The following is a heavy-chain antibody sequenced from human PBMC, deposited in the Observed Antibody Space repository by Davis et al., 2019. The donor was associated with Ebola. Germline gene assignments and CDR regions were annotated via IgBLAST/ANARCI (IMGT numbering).Heavy chain of an antibody. CDR3: AREVVVVVAANSQYYYGMDV. D-gene: IGHD2-15*01. J-gene: IGHJ6*04. CDR1: GYTFTNYG. Sequence: ASVKVSCKASGYTFTNYGITWVRQAPGQGLEWMGIINPSGGSTSYAQKFQGRVTMTRDTSTSTVYMELSSLRSEDTAVYYCAREVVVVVAANSQYYYGMDVWGKGTTVTVSS. CDR2: INPSGGST. V-gene: IGHV1-46*01.